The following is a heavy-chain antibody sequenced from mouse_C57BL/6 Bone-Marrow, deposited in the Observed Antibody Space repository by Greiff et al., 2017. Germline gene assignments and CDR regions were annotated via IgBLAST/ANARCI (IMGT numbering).Heavy chain of an antibody. CDR3: ARGGAGYYYAMDY. V-gene: IGHV1-19*01. CDR1: GYTFTDYY. CDR2: INPYNGGT. J-gene: IGHJ4*01. Sequence: EVQLQQSGPVLVKPGASVKMSCKASGYTFTDYYMNWVKQSHGKSLEWIGVINPYNGGTSYNQKFKGKATLTVDKSSSTAYVELSSLTSEDSAVYYCARGGAGYYYAMDYWGQGTSVTVSS.